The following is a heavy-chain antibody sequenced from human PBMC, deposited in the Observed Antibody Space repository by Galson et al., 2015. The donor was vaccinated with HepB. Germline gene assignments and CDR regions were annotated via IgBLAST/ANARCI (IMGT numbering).Heavy chain of an antibody. CDR1: GFTFSSYS. D-gene: IGHD6-13*01. V-gene: IGHV3-21*01. CDR3: ARPAAASSPFDY. J-gene: IGHJ4*02. CDR2: ISSSSSYI. Sequence: SLRLSCAASGFTFSSYSMNWVRQAPGKGLEWVSSISSSSSYIYYADSVKGRFTISRDNAKNSLYLQMNSLRAEDTAVYYCARPAAASSPFDYWGQGTLVTVSS.